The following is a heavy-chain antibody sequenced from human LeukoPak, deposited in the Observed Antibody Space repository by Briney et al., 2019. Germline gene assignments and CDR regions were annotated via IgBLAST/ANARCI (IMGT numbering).Heavy chain of an antibody. CDR1: GYSISSGYY. Sequence: PSETLSLTCTVSGYSISSGYYWGWIRPPPGKGLEWIGSIYHSGSTYYNPSLKSRVTISVDTSKNQFSLKLSSVTAADTAVYYCAREGRRGYSYGRGAFDTWGQGTMVTVSS. CDR3: AREGRRGYSYGRGAFDT. CDR2: IYHSGST. D-gene: IGHD5-18*01. J-gene: IGHJ3*02. V-gene: IGHV4-38-2*02.